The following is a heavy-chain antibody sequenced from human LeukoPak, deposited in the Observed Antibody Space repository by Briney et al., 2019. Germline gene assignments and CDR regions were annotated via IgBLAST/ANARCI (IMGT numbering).Heavy chain of an antibody. CDR3: ARQSYGSGTKTLNWFDP. Sequence: GESLKISCKGSEYSFTRYWIGWVRQKPGKGLEWMGVIYPDDSNTMYSPSFQGQVTISVDKSLNTAYLQWSSLKASDTAMYYCARQSYGSGTKTLNWFDPWGQGTLVTVSS. CDR2: IYPDDSNT. J-gene: IGHJ5*02. CDR1: EYSFTRYW. V-gene: IGHV5-51*01. D-gene: IGHD3-10*01.